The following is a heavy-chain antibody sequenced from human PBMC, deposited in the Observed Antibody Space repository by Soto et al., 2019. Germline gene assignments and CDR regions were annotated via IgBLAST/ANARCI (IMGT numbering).Heavy chain of an antibody. CDR1: GFSLSNARMG. J-gene: IGHJ6*02. Sequence: QVTLKESGPVLVKPTETLTLTCTVSGFSLSNARMGVSWIRQPPGTALEWLAHIFSNDEKSYSTSLKSRLTISKDTSKSQVVLTMTNMDPVDTATYYCARRGSYYYYYGMDVWGQGTKVTVSS. CDR3: ARRGSYYYYYGMDV. CDR2: IFSNDEK. D-gene: IGHD1-26*01. V-gene: IGHV2-26*01.